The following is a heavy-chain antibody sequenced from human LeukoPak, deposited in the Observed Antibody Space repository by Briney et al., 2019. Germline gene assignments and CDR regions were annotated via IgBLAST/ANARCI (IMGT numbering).Heavy chain of an antibody. CDR1: GGSISSSSYY. CDR3: ARYQITMVRGWSKSYYFDY. Sequence: SETLSLTCTVSGGSISSSSYYWGWIRQPPGKGLEWIGEINHSGSTNYNPSLKSRVTISVDTSKNQFSLKLSSVTAADTAVYYCARYQITMVRGWSKSYYFDYWGQGTLVTVSS. D-gene: IGHD3-10*01. CDR2: INHSGST. V-gene: IGHV4-39*07. J-gene: IGHJ4*02.